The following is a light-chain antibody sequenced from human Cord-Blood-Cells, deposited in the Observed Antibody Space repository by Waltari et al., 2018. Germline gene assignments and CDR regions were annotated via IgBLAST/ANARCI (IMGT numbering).Light chain of an antibody. Sequence: DIQMTQSLSSMSASVVVSVTITCRASQSISSYLNWYQQKPGKAPKQLIYAASSLQSGVPSVFSCSGSWTDVTLTISSLQPEDCATCYWQQSYRTPYTGGHGTMLGIK. J-gene: IGKJ2*01. CDR3: QQSYRTPYT. V-gene: IGKV1-39*01. CDR2: AAS. CDR1: QSISSY.